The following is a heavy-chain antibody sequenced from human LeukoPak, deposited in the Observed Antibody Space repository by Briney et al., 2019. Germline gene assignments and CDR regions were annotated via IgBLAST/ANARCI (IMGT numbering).Heavy chain of an antibody. Sequence: PSETLSLTCTVSGGSISSYYRSWIRQPPGKGLEWIVYIYYSGSTYYNPSLKSRVTISVHTSKNQFSLKLSSVTAADTAVYYCASLSGYDWESFYDYWGQGTLVTVSS. CDR2: IYYSGST. D-gene: IGHD5-12*01. CDR1: GGSISSYY. J-gene: IGHJ4*02. CDR3: ASLSGYDWESFYDY. V-gene: IGHV4-59*01.